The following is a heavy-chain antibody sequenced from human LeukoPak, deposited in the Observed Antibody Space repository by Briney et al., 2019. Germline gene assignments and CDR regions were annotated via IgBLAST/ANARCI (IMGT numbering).Heavy chain of an antibody. CDR1: GFTFSSYW. CDR2: IKKDGSEK. V-gene: IGHV3-7*01. CDR3: AREAEGGNWFDP. D-gene: IGHD3-16*01. Sequence: GGSLRLSCAASGFTFSSYWMSWVRQAPGKGLEWVANIKKDGSEKYYVDSVKGRFTISRDNAKTSLYLQMNSLRAEDTAVYYCAREAEGGNWFDPWGQGTLVTVSS. J-gene: IGHJ5*02.